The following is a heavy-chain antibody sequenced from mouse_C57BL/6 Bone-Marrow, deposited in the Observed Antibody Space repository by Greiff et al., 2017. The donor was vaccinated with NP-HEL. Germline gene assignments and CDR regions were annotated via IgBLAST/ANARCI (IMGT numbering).Heavy chain of an antibody. CDR1: GFTFSDYG. CDR3: ARHGDYAWFAY. D-gene: IGHD2-4*01. V-gene: IGHV5-15*01. J-gene: IGHJ3*01. CDR2: ISNLAYSI. Sequence: EVKLMESGGGLVQPGGSLKLSCAASGFTFSDYGMAWVRQAPRKGPEWVAFISNLAYSIYYADTVTGRFTISREKAKNTLYLEMSSLRSEDTAMYYCARHGDYAWFAYWGQGTLVTVSA.